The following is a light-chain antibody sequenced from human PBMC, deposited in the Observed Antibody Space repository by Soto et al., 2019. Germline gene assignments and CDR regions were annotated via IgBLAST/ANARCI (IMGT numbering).Light chain of an antibody. J-gene: IGLJ3*02. CDR1: SSDVGRYNY. V-gene: IGLV2-14*01. CDR3: SSYTGSSTS. CDR2: DVS. Sequence: QSALTQPASVSGSPGQSITISCTGTSSDVGRYNYVSWYQQHPGKAPKLITYDVSYRPSGVSDRFSGSKSGNTASLTISGLQAEDEADYYCSSYTGSSTSFGGGTKLTVL.